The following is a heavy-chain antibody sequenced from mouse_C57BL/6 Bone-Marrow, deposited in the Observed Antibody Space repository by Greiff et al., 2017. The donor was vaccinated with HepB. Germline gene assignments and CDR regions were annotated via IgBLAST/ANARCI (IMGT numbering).Heavy chain of an antibody. Sequence: EVKVVESGEGLVKPGGSLKLSCAASGFTFSSYAMSWVRQTPEKRLEWVAYISSGGDYIYYADTVKGRFTISRDNARNTLYLQMSSLKSEDTAMYYCTRDRLLRYFDDWGQGTTLTVSS. CDR3: TRDRLLRYFDD. J-gene: IGHJ2*01. CDR1: GFTFSSYA. D-gene: IGHD1-1*01. V-gene: IGHV5-9-1*02. CDR2: ISSGGDYI.